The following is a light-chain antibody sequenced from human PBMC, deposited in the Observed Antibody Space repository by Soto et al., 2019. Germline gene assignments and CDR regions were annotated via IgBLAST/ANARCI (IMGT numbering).Light chain of an antibody. J-gene: IGLJ3*02. CDR1: SSDVGNYNY. CDR3: SSYTTSRTWV. V-gene: IGLV2-14*01. Sequence: QSVLTQPASVSGSPGQSITISCTGTSSDVGNYNYVSWYQHHPGKAPKLMIYEVSYRPSGVSVRFSGSKSGNTASLTISGLQADDEANYYCSSYTTSRTWVFGGGTKLTVL. CDR2: EVS.